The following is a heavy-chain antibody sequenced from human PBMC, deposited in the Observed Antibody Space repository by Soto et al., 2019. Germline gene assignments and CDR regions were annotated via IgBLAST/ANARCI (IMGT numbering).Heavy chain of an antibody. CDR3: AATSSGYSGYDTSDY. Sequence: SVKVSCKASGFTFTSSAVQWVRQARGQRLEWIGWIVVGSGNTNYAQKFQERVTITRDMSTSTAYMELSSLRSEDTAVYYCAATSSGYSGYDTSDYWGQGTLVTVSS. V-gene: IGHV1-58*01. CDR1: GFTFTSSA. D-gene: IGHD5-12*01. J-gene: IGHJ4*02. CDR2: IVVGSGNT.